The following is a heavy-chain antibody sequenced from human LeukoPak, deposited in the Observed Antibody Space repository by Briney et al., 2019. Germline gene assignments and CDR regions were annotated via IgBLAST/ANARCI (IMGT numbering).Heavy chain of an antibody. CDR2: INHSGST. CDR3: AGYYTYGRDY. D-gene: IGHD5-18*01. V-gene: IGHV4-34*01. Sequence: PSETLSLTCGVYGGPFSGYYWNWIRQPPGKGLEWIGEINHSGSTNYNPSLKSRVTISVDTSKNQFSLKLTSVTAADTALYYCAGYYTYGRDYWGQGTLVTVSS. CDR1: GGPFSGYY. J-gene: IGHJ4*02.